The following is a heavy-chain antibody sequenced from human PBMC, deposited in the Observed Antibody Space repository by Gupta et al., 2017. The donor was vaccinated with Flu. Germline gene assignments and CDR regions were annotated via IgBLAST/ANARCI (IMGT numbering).Heavy chain of an antibody. CDR2: SYDGSNK. D-gene: IGHD1-26*01. V-gene: IGHV3-30*18. CDR3: AKDKGGGRNGIDY. J-gene: IGHJ4*02. Sequence: SYDGSNKYYADSVKGRFTISRDNSTHTLYLQMNSLRAEDTAVYYCAKDKGGGRNGIDYLGQGTLVTVSS.